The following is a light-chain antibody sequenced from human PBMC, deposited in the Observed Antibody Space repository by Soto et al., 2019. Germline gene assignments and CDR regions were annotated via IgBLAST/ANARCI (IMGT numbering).Light chain of an antibody. CDR3: QQYGYSPIT. CDR2: AAS. V-gene: IGKV3-20*01. Sequence: EIVFTQSPGTLSLSPGERATLSCRASQSVSSSHLAWYQHKPGQAPRLLIYAASSRATGSPDRFSGGGSGTDFTLNISRLEPEDFEVYYCQQYGYSPITFGQGTRLQI. CDR1: QSVSSSH. J-gene: IGKJ5*01.